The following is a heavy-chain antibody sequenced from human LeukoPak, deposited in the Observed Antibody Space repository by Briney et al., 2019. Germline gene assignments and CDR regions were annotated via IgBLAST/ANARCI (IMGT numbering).Heavy chain of an antibody. CDR1: GFTFSSYS. CDR3: ARASGYSSGWKPAAVDY. Sequence: SGGSLRLSCATSGFTFSSYSMNWVRQAPGKGLEWVSSISSSSSYIYYADSVKGRFTISRDNAKNSLYLQMNSLRAEDTAVYYCARASGYSSGWKPAAVDYWGQGTLVTVSS. V-gene: IGHV3-21*01. CDR2: ISSSSSYI. D-gene: IGHD6-19*01. J-gene: IGHJ4*02.